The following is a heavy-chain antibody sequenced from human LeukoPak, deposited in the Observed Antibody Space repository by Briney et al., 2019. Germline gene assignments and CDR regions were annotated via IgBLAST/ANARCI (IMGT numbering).Heavy chain of an antibody. D-gene: IGHD6-19*01. J-gene: IGHJ5*02. CDR3: ARHYSSGWYVWFDP. CDR1: GGSFSGYY. Sequence: SETLSLTCAVYGGSFSGYYWSWIRQPPGKGLEWIGEINHSGNTNYNPSLKSRVTISVDTSKNQFSLKLSSVTAADTAVYYCARHYSSGWYVWFDPWGQGTLVTVSS. V-gene: IGHV4-34*01. CDR2: INHSGNT.